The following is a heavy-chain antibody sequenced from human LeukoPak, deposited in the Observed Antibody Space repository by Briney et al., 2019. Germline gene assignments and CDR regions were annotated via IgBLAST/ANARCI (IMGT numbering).Heavy chain of an antibody. CDR2: IGGSGGST. V-gene: IGHV3-23*01. J-gene: IGHJ4*02. Sequence: PGGALRLSCAASGFTFSSYAMSWVRQAPGKGLEWVSAIGGSGGSTYYADSVKGRFTISRDNAKNSLYLQMNSLGAEDTALYYCAKDIHYDSSGCFDYWGQGTLVTVSS. D-gene: IGHD3-22*01. CDR3: AKDIHYDSSGCFDY. CDR1: GFTFSSYA.